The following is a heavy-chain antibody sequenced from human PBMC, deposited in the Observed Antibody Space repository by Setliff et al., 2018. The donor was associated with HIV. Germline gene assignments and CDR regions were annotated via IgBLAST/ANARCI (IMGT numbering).Heavy chain of an antibody. CDR2: INYSGKT. V-gene: IGHV4-34*01. Sequence: SETLSLTCGISGGSFSGFYWAWIRQPPGKGLEWIGEINYSGKTNKNPSLRSRVTMSVDVSKNQFSLKLSSVTAADTAVYYCARVFPPTRGATTNTPPGVFDIWGQGTMVTVSS. D-gene: IGHD1-1*01. CDR1: GGSFSGFY. J-gene: IGHJ3*02. CDR3: ARVFPPTRGATTNTPPGVFDI.